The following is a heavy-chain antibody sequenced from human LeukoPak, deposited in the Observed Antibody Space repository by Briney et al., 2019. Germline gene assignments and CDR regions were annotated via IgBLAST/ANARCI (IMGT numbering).Heavy chain of an antibody. CDR3: ARDREESYYYDSSGYYYVSRWFDP. V-gene: IGHV3-7*01. J-gene: IGHJ5*02. Sequence: DSVKGRFTISRDNAKNSLYLQMNSLRAEDTAVYYCARDREESYYYDSSGYYYVSRWFDPWGQGTLVTVSS. D-gene: IGHD3-22*01.